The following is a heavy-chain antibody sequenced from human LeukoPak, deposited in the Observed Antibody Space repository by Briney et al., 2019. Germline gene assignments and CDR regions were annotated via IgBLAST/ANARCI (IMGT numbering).Heavy chain of an antibody. CDR2: ISAYNGNT. CDR3: ARGEDGDYVSSAGYYFDY. V-gene: IGHV1-18*01. CDR1: GYTFTSYG. J-gene: IGHJ4*02. D-gene: IGHD4-17*01. Sequence: ASVKVSCKASGYTFTSYGISWVRQAPGQGLEWMGWISAYNGNTNYARKLQGRVTMTTDTSTSTAYMELRSLRSDDTAVYYCARGEDGDYVSSAGYYFDYWGQGTLVTVSS.